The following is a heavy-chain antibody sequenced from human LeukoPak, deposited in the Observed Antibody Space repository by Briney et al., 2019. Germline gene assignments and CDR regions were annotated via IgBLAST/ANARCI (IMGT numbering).Heavy chain of an antibody. J-gene: IGHJ4*02. D-gene: IGHD5-24*01. V-gene: IGHV4-59*08. CDR1: GGSFSGYY. CDR3: ARAVEMATILFDY. Sequence: SETLSLTCAVYGGSFSGYYWSWIRQPPGNGLEWIGYIYYSGSTNYNPSLKSRVTISVDTSKNQFSLKLSSVTAADTAVYYCARAVEMATILFDYWGQGTLVTVSS. CDR2: IYYSGST.